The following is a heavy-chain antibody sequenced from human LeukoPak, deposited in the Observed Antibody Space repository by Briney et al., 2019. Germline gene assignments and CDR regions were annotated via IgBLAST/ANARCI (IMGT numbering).Heavy chain of an antibody. V-gene: IGHV3-23*01. CDR3: AKAFRIIDS. D-gene: IGHD3-16*01. Sequence: GGSLRLSCAASGFTFSRDWMHWVRQAPGKGLEWVSTINPSATTTFYADSAKGRFTISRDNSKNTVYLQMNSLRAEDTAVYYCAKAFRIIDSWGQGTLVTVSS. CDR2: INPSATTT. J-gene: IGHJ4*02. CDR1: GFTFSRDW.